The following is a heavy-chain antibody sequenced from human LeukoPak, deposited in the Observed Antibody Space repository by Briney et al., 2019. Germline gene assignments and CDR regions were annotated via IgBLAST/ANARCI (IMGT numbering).Heavy chain of an antibody. V-gene: IGHV4-39*01. D-gene: IGHD5-24*01. CDR3: ARREAMDV. Sequence: SETLSLTCTVSGGSISSSSYYWGWIRQSPGKGLEWIGSIYYSGSTYYNPSLKSRVTISVDTSKNQFSLKLSSVTAADTAVYYCARREAMDVWGKGTTVTVSS. CDR2: IYYSGST. CDR1: GGSISSSSYY. J-gene: IGHJ6*03.